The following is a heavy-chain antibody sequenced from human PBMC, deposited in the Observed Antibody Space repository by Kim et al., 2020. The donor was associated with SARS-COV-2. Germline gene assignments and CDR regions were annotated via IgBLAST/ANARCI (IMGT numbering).Heavy chain of an antibody. CDR3: ARGTDRDSSSSSRTDY. J-gene: IGHJ4*02. V-gene: IGHV3-7*04. D-gene: IGHD6-6*01. Sequence: GGSLRLSCAASGFTFGNYWMRWVRQAPGKGLEWVSNIKQDGSETYYVDSVKGRFTISRDNAKNSLFLQMNSLRAEDTAVYYCARGTDRDSSSSSRTDYWGQGTLVTVSS. CDR1: GFTFGNYW. CDR2: IKQDGSET.